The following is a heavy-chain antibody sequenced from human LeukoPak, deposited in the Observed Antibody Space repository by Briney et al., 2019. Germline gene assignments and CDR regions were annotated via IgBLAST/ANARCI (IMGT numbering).Heavy chain of an antibody. Sequence: ASVKVSCKASGGTFSSYAISWVRQAPGQGLEWIGRIIPILGIANYAQKFQGRVTITADKSTSTAYMELSSLRSEDTAVYYCARSTLRYFDWLVLDGMDVWGQGTTVTVSS. V-gene: IGHV1-69*04. CDR1: GGTFSSYA. CDR3: ARSTLRYFDWLVLDGMDV. CDR2: IIPILGIA. J-gene: IGHJ6*02. D-gene: IGHD3-9*01.